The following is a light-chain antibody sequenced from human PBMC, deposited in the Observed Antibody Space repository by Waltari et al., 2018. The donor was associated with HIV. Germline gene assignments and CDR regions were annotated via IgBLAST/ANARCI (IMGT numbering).Light chain of an antibody. CDR3: QQYNSWPLT. Sequence: ETVITQSPGALSVSPGERVTLSLRDSQNVSTYLAWYQQKPGQPPRLLIYGASARATDGPAWFSGSAAGTEFKLSVAALRSEDLAVYFCQQYNSWPLTFGPGSKVNIK. V-gene: IGKV3-15*01. CDR1: QNVSTY. J-gene: IGKJ3*01. CDR2: GAS.